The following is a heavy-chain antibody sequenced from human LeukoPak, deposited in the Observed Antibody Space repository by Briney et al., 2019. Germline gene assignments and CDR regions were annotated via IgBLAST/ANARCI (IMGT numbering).Heavy chain of an antibody. J-gene: IGHJ4*02. Sequence: GGPLRLSCAASGFTFVSYAMTWVRQAPGKGLEWVSAINGGGDTTYYADSVKGRFTISRDKSKNTMYLQMNSLRAEDTALYYCAKALDTYGYMRFDFWGQGTLVTVSS. D-gene: IGHD5-18*01. CDR3: AKALDTYGYMRFDF. V-gene: IGHV3-23*01. CDR1: GFTFVSYA. CDR2: INGGGDTT.